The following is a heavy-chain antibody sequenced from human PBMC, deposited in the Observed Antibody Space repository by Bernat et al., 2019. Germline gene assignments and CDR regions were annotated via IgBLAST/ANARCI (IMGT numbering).Heavy chain of an antibody. CDR1: GFTFSSYS. Sequence: VQLVESGGGVVQPGRSLRLSCAASGFTFSSYSMHWVRQAPGKGLEWVAVISYDGSNKYYADSVKGRFTISRDNSKNTLYLQMNSLRAEDTAVYYCAGGYDFDALDIWGQGTMVTVSS. D-gene: IGHD2-2*01. CDR3: AGGYDFDALDI. CDR2: ISYDGSNK. V-gene: IGHV3-30-3*01. J-gene: IGHJ3*02.